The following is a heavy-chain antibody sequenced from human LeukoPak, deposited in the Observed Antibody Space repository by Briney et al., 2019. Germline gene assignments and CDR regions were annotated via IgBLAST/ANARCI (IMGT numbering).Heavy chain of an antibody. J-gene: IGHJ4*02. CDR3: ARACYGSGSSYFDY. CDR1: GGSFSGYY. D-gene: IGHD3-10*01. Sequence: SETLSLTCAVSGGSFSGYYWSWIRQPPGKGLEWIGEINHSGSTNYNPSLKSRVTISVDTSKNQFSLKLSSVTAADTAVYYCARACYGSGSSYFDYWGQGTLVTVSS. CDR2: INHSGST. V-gene: IGHV4-34*01.